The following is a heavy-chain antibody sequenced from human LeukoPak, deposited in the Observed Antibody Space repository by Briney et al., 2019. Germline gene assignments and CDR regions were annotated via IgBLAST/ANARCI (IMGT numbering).Heavy chain of an antibody. CDR2: IYYSGST. CDR1: GGSISSYY. CDR3: ARDLRGAGYYYYYYVDV. Sequence: SETLSLTCTVSGGSISSYYWSWIRQPPGKGLEWIGYIYYSGSTNYSPSLKSRVTISVDTSKNQFSLKLSSVTAADTAVYYCARDLRGAGYYYYYYVDVWGKGTTVTVSS. V-gene: IGHV4-59*01. D-gene: IGHD3-16*01. J-gene: IGHJ6*03.